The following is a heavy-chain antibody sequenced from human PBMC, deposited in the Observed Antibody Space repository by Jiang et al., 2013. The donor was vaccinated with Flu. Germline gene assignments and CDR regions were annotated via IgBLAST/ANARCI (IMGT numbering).Heavy chain of an antibody. CDR2: IYWDDDK. D-gene: IGHD5-18*01. CDR3: AHRREDTAMVYERSGFDY. CDR1: GFSLSTSGVG. Sequence: TFSGFSLSTSGVGVGWIRPAPTEGPVEWLALIYWDDDKRYSPSLKSRLTITKDTSKNQVVLTMTNMDPVDTATYYCAHRREDTAMVYERSGFDYWGQGTLVTVSS. V-gene: IGHV2-5*02. J-gene: IGHJ4*02.